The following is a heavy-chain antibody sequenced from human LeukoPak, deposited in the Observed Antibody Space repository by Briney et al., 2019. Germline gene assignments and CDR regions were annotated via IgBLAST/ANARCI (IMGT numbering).Heavy chain of an antibody. CDR3: ARGRIFGVVTPPYFDY. V-gene: IGHV4-59*08. D-gene: IGHD3-3*01. Sequence: SETLSLTCTVPGGSISSYYWSWIRQPPGKGLEWIGYIYYSGSTNYNPSLKSRVTISVDTSKNQFSLKLSSVTAADTAVYYCARGRIFGVVTPPYFDYWGQGTLVTVSS. CDR2: IYYSGST. J-gene: IGHJ4*02. CDR1: GGSISSYY.